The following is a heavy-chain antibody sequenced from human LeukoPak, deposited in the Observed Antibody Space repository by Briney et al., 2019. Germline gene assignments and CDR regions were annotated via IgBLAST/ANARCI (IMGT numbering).Heavy chain of an antibody. V-gene: IGHV3-7*04. CDR1: GFTFSNYW. CDR3: SRTLHSSSWYY. D-gene: IGHD6-13*01. Sequence: GGSLRLSCAASGFTFSNYWMSWVRQAPGKGLEWVANIKQHGSDKYYVDSVKGRFTISRDNAKDSLYLQMSSLRAEDTAVYYCSRTLHSSSWYYWGQGTLVTVSS. J-gene: IGHJ4*02. CDR2: IKQHGSDK.